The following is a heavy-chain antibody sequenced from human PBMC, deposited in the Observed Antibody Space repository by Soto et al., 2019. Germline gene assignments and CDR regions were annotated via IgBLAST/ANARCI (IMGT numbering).Heavy chain of an antibody. Sequence: SVKVSCKASGGTFSSYAISWVRQAPGQGLEWTGGIIPIFGTANYAQKFQGRVTITAVESTSTAYMELSSLRSEDTAVYYCARDESGEGGYQGSCFDYWGQGTLVTAPQ. D-gene: IGHD2-21*01. CDR3: ARDESGEGGYQGSCFDY. CDR2: IIPIFGTA. V-gene: IGHV1-69*13. J-gene: IGHJ4*02. CDR1: GGTFSSYA.